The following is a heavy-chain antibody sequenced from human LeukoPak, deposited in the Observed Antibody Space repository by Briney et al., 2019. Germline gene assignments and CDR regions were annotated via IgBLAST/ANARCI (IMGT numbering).Heavy chain of an antibody. V-gene: IGHV3-23*01. CDR3: AKDLGVVTPSDY. CDR1: GFTFSSYG. CDR2: ISGSGGST. D-gene: IGHD3-3*01. J-gene: IGHJ4*02. Sequence: GGSLRLSCAASGFTFSSYGMHWVRQAPGKGLEWVSAISGSGGSTYYADSVKGRFTISRDNSKNTLYLQMNSLRAEDTAVYYCAKDLGVVTPSDYWGQGTLVTVSS.